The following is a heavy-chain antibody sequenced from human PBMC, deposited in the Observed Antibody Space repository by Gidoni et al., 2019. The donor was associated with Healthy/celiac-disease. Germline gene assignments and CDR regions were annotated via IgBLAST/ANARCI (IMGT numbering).Heavy chain of an antibody. CDR3: AREKYSSSPGLYYYDGMDV. D-gene: IGHD6-6*01. V-gene: IGHV4-59*01. CDR2: IYYSGST. J-gene: IGHJ6*02. CDR1: GGSISSYY. Sequence: QVQLQESGPGLVKPSETLSFTCTVSGGSISSYYWSWIRQPPGKGLEWIGYIYYSGSTNYNPSLKSRVTISVDTSKNQFSLKLSSVTAADTAVYYCAREKYSSSPGLYYYDGMDVWGQGTTVTVSS.